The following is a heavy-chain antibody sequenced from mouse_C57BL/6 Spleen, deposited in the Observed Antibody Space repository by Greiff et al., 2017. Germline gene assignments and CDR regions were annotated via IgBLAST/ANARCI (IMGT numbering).Heavy chain of an antibody. CDR1: GFSLSTFGMG. V-gene: IGHV8-8*01. CDR3: ARMGDGYSFAY. D-gene: IGHD2-3*01. Sequence: QVTLKVSGPGILQPSQTLSLTCSFSGFSLSTFGMGVGWIRQPSGKGLEWLAHIWWDDDKYYNPALKSRLTISKDTSKNQVFLKIANVVTADTATYYCARMGDGYSFAYWGQGTLVTVSA. CDR2: IWWDDDK. J-gene: IGHJ3*01.